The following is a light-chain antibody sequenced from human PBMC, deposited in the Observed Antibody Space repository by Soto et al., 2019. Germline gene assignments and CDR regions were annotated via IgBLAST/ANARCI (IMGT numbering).Light chain of an antibody. Sequence: DIQMTQSPSSLSASVGDRVTITCRASQDNSNYLNWYQQRPGKAPKLLIYDASNLERGVPSRFSGTRSGTHFTFAITSLQPEDVATYYCQQSDSLPITFGQGTRLEIK. CDR2: DAS. V-gene: IGKV1-33*01. CDR1: QDNSNY. CDR3: QQSDSLPIT. J-gene: IGKJ5*01.